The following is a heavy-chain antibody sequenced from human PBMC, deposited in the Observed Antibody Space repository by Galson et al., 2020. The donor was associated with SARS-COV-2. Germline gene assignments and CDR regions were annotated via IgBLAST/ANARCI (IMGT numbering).Heavy chain of an antibody. CDR1: GYSFSSYW. J-gene: IGHJ5*02. V-gene: IGHV5-51*01. D-gene: IGHD2-2*01. CDR3: ARRYCTSSNCYGLGDWFDP. Sequence: GESLKISCKGSGYSFSSYWIGWVRQMPGKGLEWMGIIYPGDSDSRYSPSIEGQVTISADKSINTAYLQWSSLKASDTAMYYCARRYCTSSNCYGLGDWFDPWGQGTLVTVSS. CDR2: IYPGDSDS.